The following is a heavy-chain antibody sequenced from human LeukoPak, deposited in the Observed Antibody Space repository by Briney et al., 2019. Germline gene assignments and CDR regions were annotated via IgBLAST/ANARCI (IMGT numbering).Heavy chain of an antibody. J-gene: IGHJ4*02. V-gene: IGHV3-53*01. CDR2: IYSDGST. Sequence: PGGSLRLSCAASGFIVSGDFMSWVRQAPGKGLEWVSVIYSDGSTYYADSVKGRFTISRDNSKNTQDLQMTGLRAEDTAVYYCARERGRGRDSPWFDYWGQGTLVTVSS. CDR3: ARERGRGRDSPWFDY. CDR1: GFIVSGDF. D-gene: IGHD1-26*01.